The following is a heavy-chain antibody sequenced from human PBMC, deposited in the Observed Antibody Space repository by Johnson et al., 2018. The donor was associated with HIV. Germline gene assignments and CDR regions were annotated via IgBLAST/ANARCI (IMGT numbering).Heavy chain of an antibody. Sequence: VQLVESGGGLIQPGGSLRLSCAASGFTVSSNYMSWVRQAPGKGLEWVSVIYSGGSTYYADSVKGRFTISRDNSKNTLYLQMNSLRAEDTAVYYCARGGYYYDGDGAFDFWGQGTIVTVSS. J-gene: IGHJ3*01. CDR3: ARGGYYYDGDGAFDF. CDR1: GFTVSSNY. D-gene: IGHD3-22*01. CDR2: IYSGGST. V-gene: IGHV3-53*01.